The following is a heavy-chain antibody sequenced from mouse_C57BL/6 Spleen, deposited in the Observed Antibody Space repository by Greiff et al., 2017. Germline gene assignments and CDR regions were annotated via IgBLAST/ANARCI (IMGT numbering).Heavy chain of an antibody. V-gene: IGHV5-15*04. CDR3: ARRAGSSLYYFDY. Sequence: DVMLVESGGGLVQPGGSLKLSCAASGFTFSDYGMAWVRQAPRKGPEWVAFISNLAYSIYYADTVTGRFTISRENAKNTLYLEMSSLRSEDTAMYYCARRAGSSLYYFDYWGQGTTLTVSS. CDR1: GFTFSDYG. CDR2: ISNLAYSI. J-gene: IGHJ2*01. D-gene: IGHD1-1*01.